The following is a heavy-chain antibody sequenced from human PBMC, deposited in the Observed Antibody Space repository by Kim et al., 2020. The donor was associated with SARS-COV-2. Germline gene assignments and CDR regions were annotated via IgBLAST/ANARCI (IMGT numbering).Heavy chain of an antibody. J-gene: IGHJ5*02. D-gene: IGHD5-18*01. CDR2: IYYSGST. CDR1: GGSISSSNYY. Sequence: SETLSLTCTVSGGSISSSNYYWGWIRQPPGKGLVWIGSIYYSGSTYYKPSLKSRVTISVDTSKNQFSLKLSLVTAADTAVYYCAKQRGYSYERGWFDPWGQGTLVTVSS. CDR3: AKQRGYSYERGWFDP. V-gene: IGHV4-39*01.